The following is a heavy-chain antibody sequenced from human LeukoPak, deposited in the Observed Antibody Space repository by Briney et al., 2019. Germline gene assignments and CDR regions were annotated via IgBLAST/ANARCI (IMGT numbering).Heavy chain of an antibody. Sequence: GGSLRLSCAASGFTFSNYAMHWVRQAPGKGLEWVSVISYDGSNKYYADSVKGRFTISRDNSKNTLYLQMNSLRAEDTAVYYCAKGYCSSTSCYVLDYWGQGTLVTVSS. CDR1: GFTFSNYA. CDR3: AKGYCSSTSCYVLDY. D-gene: IGHD2-2*01. J-gene: IGHJ4*02. CDR2: ISYDGSNK. V-gene: IGHV3-30*04.